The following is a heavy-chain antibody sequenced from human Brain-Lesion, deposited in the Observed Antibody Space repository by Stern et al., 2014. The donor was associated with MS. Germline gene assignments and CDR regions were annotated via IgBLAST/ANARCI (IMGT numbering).Heavy chain of an antibody. Sequence: EMQLVESGGGLVQPGGSLRLSCAASGFTFSNYWMHWVRQAPGKGLVWVSRVNNDGRRTSYADSVKGRFTMSRDNAKNTLYLKMNSLRVEDTAIYYCARGERWFDSWGQGTLVTVSS. CDR1: GFTFSNYW. CDR3: ARGERWFDS. D-gene: IGHD3-10*01. V-gene: IGHV3-74*02. J-gene: IGHJ5*01. CDR2: VNNDGRRT.